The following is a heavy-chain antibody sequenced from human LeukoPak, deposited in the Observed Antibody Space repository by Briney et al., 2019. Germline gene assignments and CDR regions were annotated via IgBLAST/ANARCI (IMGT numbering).Heavy chain of an antibody. CDR3: ARIIVGATGIDY. D-gene: IGHD1-26*01. V-gene: IGHV3-74*01. CDR1: GFTFSNYW. CDR2: ISSDGNNI. Sequence: GGSLRLSCAASGFTFSNYWMHWVRQVPGRGLVWVSRISSDGNNIQYADSVKGRFTISRDNAKNTLYLQMNSLRVEDTAVYYCARIIVGATGIDYWGQGTLVTVSS. J-gene: IGHJ4*02.